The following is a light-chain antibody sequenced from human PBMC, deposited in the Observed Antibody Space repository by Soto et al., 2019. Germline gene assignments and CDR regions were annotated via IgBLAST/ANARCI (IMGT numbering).Light chain of an antibody. J-gene: IGKJ1*01. CDR2: GAS. CDR1: QSVSSN. CDR3: QQYDEWPTT. Sequence: EIVMTQSPATLSVSPGERATLSCRASQSVSSNLAWYQQKPGQAPRLLIYGASTRATGIPARFSGSGSGTEFTLTISSLQSEDFGFYYCQQYDEWPTTFGQGTKVDIK. V-gene: IGKV3-15*01.